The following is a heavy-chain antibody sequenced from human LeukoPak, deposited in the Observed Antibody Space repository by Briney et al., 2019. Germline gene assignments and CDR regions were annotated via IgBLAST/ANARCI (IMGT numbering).Heavy chain of an antibody. Sequence: GGTLRLSCAASGFTFSSYSMNWVRQAPGKGLEWVSYISSSSSTIYYADSVKGRFTISRDNAKNSLYLQMNSLRAEDTAVYYCARDREDCTNGVCYSVGDFDYWGQGTLVTVSS. CDR3: ARDREDCTNGVCYSVGDFDY. D-gene: IGHD2-8*01. J-gene: IGHJ4*02. CDR2: ISSSSSTI. V-gene: IGHV3-48*01. CDR1: GFTFSSYS.